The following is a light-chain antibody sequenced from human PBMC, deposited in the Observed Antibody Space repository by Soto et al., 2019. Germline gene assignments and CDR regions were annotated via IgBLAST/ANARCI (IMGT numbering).Light chain of an antibody. CDR1: QGVRSY. Sequence: DIQMTQSPSFLSASVGDRVTITCRASQGVRSYLAWYQQRPGKAPKLLIFGASTLQSGVPSRFSGGGSGTDFTLTITSLQPEDFATYYCHQVYTYPRTFGQGTKVDIK. CDR2: GAS. V-gene: IGKV1-9*01. J-gene: IGKJ1*01. CDR3: HQVYTYPRT.